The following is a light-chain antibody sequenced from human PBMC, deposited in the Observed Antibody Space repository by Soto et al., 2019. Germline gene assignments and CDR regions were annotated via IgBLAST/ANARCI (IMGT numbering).Light chain of an antibody. J-gene: IGLJ2*01. V-gene: IGLV2-14*01. CDR3: SSYTSRSTLV. CDR2: DVS. CDR1: SSDVGGYNY. Sequence: QSALTQPASVSGSPGQSITISCTGTSSDVGGYNYVSWYQQHPGKAPKLMIYDVSDRPSGVSSRFSGSKSGNTASLTISGHQAEDEADYYCSSYTSRSTLVFGGGTKLTVL.